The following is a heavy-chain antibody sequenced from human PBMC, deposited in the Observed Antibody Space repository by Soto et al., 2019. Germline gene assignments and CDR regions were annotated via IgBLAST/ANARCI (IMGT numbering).Heavy chain of an antibody. D-gene: IGHD7-27*01. CDR3: SRDQGLGAGYFAP. Sequence: QVQLQESGPGQVKPSETLFLTCTVSGGSVSSGTYYWSWIRQPAGKGLEWMGYIYRGSPNYNPSLESRATISVDTSRTQFSLMLSSVTAADTAVYYCSRDQGLGAGYFAPWGRGTLVTVSS. V-gene: IGHV4-61*01. CDR1: GGSVSSGTYY. J-gene: IGHJ2*01. CDR2: IYRGSP.